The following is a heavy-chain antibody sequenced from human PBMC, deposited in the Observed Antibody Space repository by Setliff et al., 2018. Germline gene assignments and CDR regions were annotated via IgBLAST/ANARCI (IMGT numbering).Heavy chain of an antibody. Sequence: SVKVSCKASGGTFRNYGISWVRQAPGQGLEWMGGTIPVFGTTDYSQKFQGRVTIITDESTSTAFMQLSSLRSEDTAVYYCARDRPEVVIDAARALFDYWGQGALVTVS. D-gene: IGHD2-15*01. CDR3: ARDRPEVVIDAARALFDY. J-gene: IGHJ4*02. CDR2: TIPVFGTT. V-gene: IGHV1-69*05. CDR1: GGTFRNYG.